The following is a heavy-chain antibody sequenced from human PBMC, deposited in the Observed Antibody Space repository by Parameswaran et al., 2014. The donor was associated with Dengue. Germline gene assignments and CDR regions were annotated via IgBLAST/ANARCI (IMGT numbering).Heavy chain of an antibody. CDR2: INPNSGGT. D-gene: IGHD5-18*01. V-gene: IGHV1-2*02. J-gene: IGHJ4*02. CDR3: ARDPRPSRGYSYGRDDY. Sequence: WVRQAPGQGLEWMGWINPNSGGTNYAQKFQGRVTMTRDTSISTAYMELSRLRSDDTAVYYCARDPRPSRGYSYGRDDYWGQGTLVTVSS.